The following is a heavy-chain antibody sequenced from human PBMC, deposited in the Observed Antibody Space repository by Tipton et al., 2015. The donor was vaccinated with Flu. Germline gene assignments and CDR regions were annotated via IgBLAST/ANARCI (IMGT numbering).Heavy chain of an antibody. J-gene: IGHJ4*02. Sequence: QSGAEVKKPGASVRVSCKASGYTLTPYPLSWVRQAPGQGLEWMGWISGYNGDTDYAQRLQGRVTMTTDTSTNTAYMDLRNLRSDDTAVYYCARPGGPAAINPFSYFDFWGQGTLVTVSS. V-gene: IGHV1-18*04. D-gene: IGHD2-2*01. CDR3: ARPGGPAAINPFSYFDF. CDR1: GYTLTPYP. CDR2: ISGYNGDT.